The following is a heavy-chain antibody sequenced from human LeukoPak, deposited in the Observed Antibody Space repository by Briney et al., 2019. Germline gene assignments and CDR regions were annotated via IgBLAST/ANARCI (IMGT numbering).Heavy chain of an antibody. Sequence: ASVKVSCKASGYTFTSYWMHWVRQAPGKGLVWVSRINSDGSSTSYADSVKGRFTISRDNAKNTLYLQMNSLRAEDTAVYYCARVLRPWYFDLWGRGTLVTVSS. CDR3: ARVLRPWYFDL. J-gene: IGHJ2*01. V-gene: IGHV3-74*01. CDR2: INSDGSST. CDR1: GYTFTSYW. D-gene: IGHD2/OR15-2a*01.